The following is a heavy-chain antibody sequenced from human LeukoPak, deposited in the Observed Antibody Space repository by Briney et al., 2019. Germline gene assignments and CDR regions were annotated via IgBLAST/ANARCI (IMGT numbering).Heavy chain of an antibody. J-gene: IGHJ4*02. D-gene: IGHD1-26*01. CDR2: IYYSGST. V-gene: IGHV4-59*01. CDR1: GGSISSYY. CDR3: ARKRVLVGATIEGFDY. Sequence: SETLSLTCTVSGGSISSYYWSWIRQPPGKGLEWIGYIYYSGSTNYNPSLKSRVTISVDTSKNQFSLKLSSVTAADTAVYYCARKRVLVGATIEGFDYWGQGTLSPSPQ.